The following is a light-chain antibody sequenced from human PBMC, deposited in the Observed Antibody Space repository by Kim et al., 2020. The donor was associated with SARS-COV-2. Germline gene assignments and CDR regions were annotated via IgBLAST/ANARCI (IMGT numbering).Light chain of an antibody. CDR3: SSYAGSNNFVV. J-gene: IGLJ2*01. V-gene: IGLV2-8*01. Sequence: QSVTISCTGASSDVGGYHYVSWYQQHPGKAPTLMIYEVSKRPSGVPDRFSGSKSGNTASLTVSGLQAEDEADYYCSSYAGSNNFVVFGGGTQLTVL. CDR1: SSDVGGYHY. CDR2: EVS.